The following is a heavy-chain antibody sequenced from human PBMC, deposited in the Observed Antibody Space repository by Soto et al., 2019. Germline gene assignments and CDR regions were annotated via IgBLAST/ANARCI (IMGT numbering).Heavy chain of an antibody. CDR1: GFAVNSDY. Sequence: GGSLRLSCAASGFAVNSDYMSWVRQAPGKGLEWVSVLYGGGTTHYSDSVKGLFTISRDNSKNTVFPQMNSLRAEDTAVYYCVSSCSYWGQGTRVTVSS. CDR2: LYGGGTT. CDR3: VSSCSY. V-gene: IGHV3-53*01. J-gene: IGHJ4*02. D-gene: IGHD6-19*01.